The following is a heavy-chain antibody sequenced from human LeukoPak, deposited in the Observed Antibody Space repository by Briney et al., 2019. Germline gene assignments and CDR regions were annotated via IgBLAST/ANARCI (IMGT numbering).Heavy chain of an antibody. CDR2: INPSGGNT. CDR3: ARELTTITDNWFDS. D-gene: IGHD4-11*01. J-gene: IGHJ5*01. Sequence: GASVKVSCKASGYTFTSYYMHWVRQAPGQGLEWMGLINPSGGNTIYAQNFQGRVTMTRDTSTTTVYMELTSLRSEDTAVYYCARELTTITDNWFDSWGQGTLVTVSS. V-gene: IGHV1-46*03. CDR1: GYTFTSYY.